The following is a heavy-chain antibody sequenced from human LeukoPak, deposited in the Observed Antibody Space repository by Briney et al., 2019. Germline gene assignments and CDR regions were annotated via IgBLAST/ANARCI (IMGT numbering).Heavy chain of an antibody. V-gene: IGHV4-30-4*01. CDR1: GGSISSGDHY. J-gene: IGHJ5*02. D-gene: IGHD2-15*01. CDR2: IYYSGST. CDR3: ARVSVVAAGGPWFDP. Sequence: SQTLSLTCTVSGGSISSGDHYWSWIRQPPGKGLEWIGSIYYSGSTYYNPSLKSRVTISVDTSKNQFSLKLSSVTAADTAVYYCARVSVVAAGGPWFDPWGQGTLVTVSS.